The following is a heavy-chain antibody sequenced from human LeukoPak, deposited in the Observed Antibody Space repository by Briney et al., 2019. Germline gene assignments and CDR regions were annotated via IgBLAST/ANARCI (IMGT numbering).Heavy chain of an antibody. J-gene: IGHJ3*02. V-gene: IGHV3-30*18. CDR1: GFTFSSYG. CDR2: ISYDGSNK. CDR3: AKATDAFDI. Sequence: PGGSLRLSCAASGFTFSSYGMHWVRQAPGKGLEWVAVISYDGSNKYYADSVKGRLTISRDNSKNTLYLQMNSLRAEDTAVYYCAKATDAFDIWGQGTMVTVSS.